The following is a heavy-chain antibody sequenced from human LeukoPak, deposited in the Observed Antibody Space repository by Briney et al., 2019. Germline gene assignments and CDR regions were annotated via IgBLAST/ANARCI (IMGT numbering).Heavy chain of an antibody. D-gene: IGHD3-9*01. CDR3: AREERYFDWLSGDFDY. Sequence: ASVKVSCKASGYTFTSYGISWVRQAPGQGREWMGWISAYNGNTNYAQKLQGRVTMTTDTSTSTAYMELRSLRSDDTAVYYCAREERYFDWLSGDFDYWGQGTLVTVSS. J-gene: IGHJ4*02. V-gene: IGHV1-18*04. CDR1: GYTFTSYG. CDR2: ISAYNGNT.